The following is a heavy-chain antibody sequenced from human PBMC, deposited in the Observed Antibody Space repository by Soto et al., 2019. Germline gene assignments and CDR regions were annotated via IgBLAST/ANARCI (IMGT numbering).Heavy chain of an antibody. CDR3: ARARDYDVLTGWRTYFDT. CDR2: IYYRGNT. V-gene: IGHV4-59*08. CDR1: GDFISNYY. J-gene: IGHJ5*02. Sequence: QVQLQESGPGLVKPSETLSLTCSVSGDFISNYYWSWIRQPPGKGLEWIGYIYYRGNTNYNPSLKSRVTISADTSNNQFSLKLSSVTAADAAVYYCARARDYDVLTGWRTYFDTWGPGILVTVSS. D-gene: IGHD3-9*01.